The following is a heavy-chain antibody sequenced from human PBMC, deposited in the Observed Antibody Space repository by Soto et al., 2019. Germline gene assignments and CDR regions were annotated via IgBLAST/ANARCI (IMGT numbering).Heavy chain of an antibody. D-gene: IGHD3-22*01. CDR3: ARRALHGYFYYYMDV. V-gene: IGHV4-39*01. CDR2: IYYSGST. Sequence: SETLSLTCTVSGDSVSSSIYYWDWIRQPPGKGLEWIASIYYSGSTYYKPPLKSRVTISVDTSKNQFSLRLSSVTAADTAIYYCARRALHGYFYYYMDVWGKGTTVTVSS. J-gene: IGHJ6*03. CDR1: GDSVSSSIYY.